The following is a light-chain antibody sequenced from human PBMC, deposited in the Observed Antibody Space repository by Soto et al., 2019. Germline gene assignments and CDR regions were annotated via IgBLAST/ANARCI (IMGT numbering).Light chain of an antibody. CDR1: QSVRCY. V-gene: IGKV3-11*01. Sequence: EIVLTQSPATLALAPGERATLSCRASQSVRCYLAWYQPKPGQAPSLLNYDTSNRATGIPARFSGSGSGPDFSLTINSLEPEDFAVYYCQQRSTWPLSFGGGTRVEI. CDR3: QQRSTWPLS. CDR2: DTS. J-gene: IGKJ4*01.